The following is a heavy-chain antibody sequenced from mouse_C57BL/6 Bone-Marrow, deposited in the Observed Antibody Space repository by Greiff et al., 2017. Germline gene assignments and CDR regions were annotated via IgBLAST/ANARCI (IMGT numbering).Heavy chain of an antibody. D-gene: IGHD2-4*01. V-gene: IGHV5-6*01. CDR3: ARQIYYDYDYAMDY. J-gene: IGHJ4*01. CDR1: GFTFSSYG. CDR2: ISSGGSYT. Sequence: EVQVVESGGDLVKPGGSLKLSCAASGFTFSSYGMSWVRPTPDTRLEWVATISSGGSYTYYPDSVKGRFTISRDNAKNTLYLQMSSLKSEDTAMYYCARQIYYDYDYAMDYWGQGTSVTVSS.